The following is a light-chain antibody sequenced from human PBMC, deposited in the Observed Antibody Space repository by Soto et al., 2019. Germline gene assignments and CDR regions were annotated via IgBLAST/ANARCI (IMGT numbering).Light chain of an antibody. CDR1: SSDVGSYNL. J-gene: IGLJ2*01. V-gene: IGLV2-23*02. CDR2: EVS. Sequence: QSALTQPASVSGSPGQSITISCTGTSSDVGSYNLVSWYQQHPGKAPKLMIYEVSKRPSGVSNRFSGSKSGNTASLTISGLQAEDEADYYCCSYAGSSTFGVFGGGTQVNVL. CDR3: CSYAGSSTFGV.